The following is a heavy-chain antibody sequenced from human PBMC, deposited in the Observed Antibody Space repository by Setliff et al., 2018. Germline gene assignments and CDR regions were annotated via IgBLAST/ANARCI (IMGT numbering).Heavy chain of an antibody. Sequence: SETLSLTCAVYGGSFSGYYWSWIRQPPGKGLEWIGEINHSGSTNYNPSLKSRVTISVDTSKNQFSLKLSSVAAADTAVYYCARGGYSYGHHYYYYMDVRGKGTTVTVSS. CDR3: ARGGYSYGHHYYYYMDV. V-gene: IGHV4-34*01. J-gene: IGHJ6*03. CDR1: GGSFSGYY. CDR2: INHSGST. D-gene: IGHD5-18*01.